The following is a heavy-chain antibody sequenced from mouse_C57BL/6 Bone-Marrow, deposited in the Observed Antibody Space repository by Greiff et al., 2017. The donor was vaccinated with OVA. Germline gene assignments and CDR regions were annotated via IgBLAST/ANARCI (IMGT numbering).Heavy chain of an antibody. V-gene: IGHV7-3*01. CDR3: ARYKGRVAVDYFDY. J-gene: IGHJ2*01. D-gene: IGHD1-1*01. Sequence: EVQGVESGGGLVQPGASLSLSCAASGFTFTNYYMSWVRQPPGKALEWLAFIRNKPNGSTTEYSASVKGRFTISRDTSQSILYLQMNDLRAEESATYYGARYKGRVAVDYFDYWGQGTALTVSS. CDR2: IRNKPNGSTT. CDR1: GFTFTNYY.